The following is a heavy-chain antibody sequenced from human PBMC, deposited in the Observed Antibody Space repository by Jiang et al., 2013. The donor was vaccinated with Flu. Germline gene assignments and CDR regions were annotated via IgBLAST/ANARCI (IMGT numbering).Heavy chain of an antibody. Sequence: ASGFTFSSYGMHWVRQAPGKGLESVAVISYDGSNKYYADSVKGRFTISRDNSKNTLYLQMNSLRAEDTAVYYCATEFIADHDYWGQGTLVTVSS. V-gene: IGHV3-30*03. CDR2: ISYDGSNK. CDR1: GFTFSSYG. D-gene: IGHD6-13*01. J-gene: IGHJ4*02. CDR3: ATEFIADHDY.